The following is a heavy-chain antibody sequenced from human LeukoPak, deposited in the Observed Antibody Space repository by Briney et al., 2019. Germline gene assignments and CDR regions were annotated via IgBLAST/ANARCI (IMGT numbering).Heavy chain of an antibody. J-gene: IGHJ4*02. CDR2: IYYSGST. CDR1: GGSISSYY. V-gene: IGHV4-59*12. D-gene: IGHD6-13*01. CDR3: ARRANRGYSSSWYDY. Sequence: SETLSLTCTVSGGSISSYYWSWIRQPPGKGLEWIGYIYYSGSTNYNPSLKSRVTMSVDTSKNQFSLKLSSVTAADTAVYYCARRANRGYSSSWYDYWGQGTLVTVSS.